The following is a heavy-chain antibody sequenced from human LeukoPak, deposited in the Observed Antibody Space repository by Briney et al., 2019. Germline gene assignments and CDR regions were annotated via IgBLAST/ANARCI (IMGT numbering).Heavy chain of an antibody. D-gene: IGHD3-22*01. V-gene: IGHV1-69*01. CDR2: IIPIFGTA. CDR1: GYSFTSYW. Sequence: KISCKGSGYSFTSYWISWVRQAPGQGLEWMGGIIPIFGTANYAQKFQGRVTITADESTSTAYMELSSLRFEDTAVYYCARGLNYYDSSGYYGPPFDYWGQGTLVTVSS. CDR3: ARGLNYYDSSGYYGPPFDY. J-gene: IGHJ4*02.